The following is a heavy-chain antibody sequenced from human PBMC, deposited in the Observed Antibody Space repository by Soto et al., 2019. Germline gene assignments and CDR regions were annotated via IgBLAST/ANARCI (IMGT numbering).Heavy chain of an antibody. J-gene: IGHJ4*02. CDR1: GFTFSSHN. D-gene: IGHD3-10*01. CDR3: AREIGSPPARGLDY. Sequence: EVQLVESGGGLVQPGGSLRLSCAASGFTFSSHNMNWVRQAPGKGLEWVSYIGTSSSNIYYADSVRGRFTISRDNAQNALYLQMNSLIAEDTAVYYCAREIGSPPARGLDYWGQGTMVTVSS. CDR2: IGTSSSNI. V-gene: IGHV3-48*01.